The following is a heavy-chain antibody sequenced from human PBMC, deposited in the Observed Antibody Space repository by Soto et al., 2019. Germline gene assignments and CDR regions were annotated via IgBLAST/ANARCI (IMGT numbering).Heavy chain of an antibody. V-gene: IGHV4-34*01. CDR3: ARVNRCGSRSRCPPDY. J-gene: IGHJ4*02. Sequence: SETLSLTCAVYGGSFSGYYWSWIRQPPGKGLEWIGEINHSGSTNCNPSLKGRVTISVDTSKNEFSLKLSSVTAADTAVYYCARVNRCGSRSRCPPDYWGQGTLVTVSS. CDR1: GGSFSGYY. CDR2: INHSGST.